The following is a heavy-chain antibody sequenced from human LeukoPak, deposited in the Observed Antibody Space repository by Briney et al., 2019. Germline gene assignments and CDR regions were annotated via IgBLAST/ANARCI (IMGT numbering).Heavy chain of an antibody. CDR2: ISASGGT. V-gene: IGHV4-4*08. D-gene: IGHD2/OR15-2a*01. CDR1: GGSFSTYY. Sequence: SETLSLTCAVYGGSFSTYYWSWVRQSPGKGLEWIADISASGGTNYSPSLESRVTVSIDSSKNQFSLKLSSVTAADTAVFYCARSPHNSAWHEKWFDPWGQGTLVTVSS. CDR3: ARSPHNSAWHEKWFDP. J-gene: IGHJ5*02.